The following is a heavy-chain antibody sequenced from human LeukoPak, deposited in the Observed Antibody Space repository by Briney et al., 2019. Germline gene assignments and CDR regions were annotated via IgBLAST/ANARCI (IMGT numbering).Heavy chain of an antibody. V-gene: IGHV3-53*01. Sequence: PGGSLRLSCAVSGFTVSSNYMSWVRQAPGKGLEWVSVIYSGGGGRTYYADSVKGRFTISRDSSKNTLYLQMNSLRAEDTALYYCAIVGGGAFDIWGQGTMVTVSS. J-gene: IGHJ3*02. CDR1: GFTVSSNY. CDR2: IYSGGGGRT. D-gene: IGHD3-10*01. CDR3: AIVGGGAFDI.